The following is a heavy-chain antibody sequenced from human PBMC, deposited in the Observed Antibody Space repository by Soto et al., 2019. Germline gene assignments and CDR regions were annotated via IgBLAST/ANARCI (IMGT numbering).Heavy chain of an antibody. J-gene: IGHJ5*02. D-gene: IGHD3-22*01. CDR2: IYSGGST. CDR1: GFTVSSNY. CDR3: ARGGNYDSSGYYL. Sequence: EVQLVESGGGLIQPGGSLRLSCAASGFTVSSNYMSWVRQAPGKGLEWVSVIYSGGSTYYADSVKGRFTISRDNSKNALYLQMNSLRAEDTAVYYCARGGNYDSSGYYLWGQGTLVTVSS. V-gene: IGHV3-53*01.